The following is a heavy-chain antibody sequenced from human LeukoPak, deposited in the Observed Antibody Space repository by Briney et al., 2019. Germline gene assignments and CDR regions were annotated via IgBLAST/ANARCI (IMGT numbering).Heavy chain of an antibody. J-gene: IGHJ3*02. CDR1: GYSISSGYY. Sequence: SETLSLTCTVSGYSISSGYYWGWIRQPPGKGLEWIGSIYHSGSTYYNPCLKSRVTISVDTSKNQFSLKLSSVTAADTAVYYCARRPMITFGGVIVLDAFDIWGQGTMVTVSS. D-gene: IGHD3-16*02. CDR3: ARRPMITFGGVIVLDAFDI. CDR2: IYHSGST. V-gene: IGHV4-38-2*02.